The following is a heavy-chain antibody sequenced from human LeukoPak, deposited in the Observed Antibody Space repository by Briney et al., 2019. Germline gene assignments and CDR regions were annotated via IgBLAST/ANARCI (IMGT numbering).Heavy chain of an antibody. CDR2: IIPIFGTA. CDR3: ARGRGYCSSTSCYAQTYYYYYMDV. D-gene: IGHD2-2*03. Sequence: ASVKVSCKASGGTFSSYAISWVRQAPGQGLEWMGGIIPIFGTANYAQKFQGRVTITADESTSTAYMELSSLRSEDTAVYYCARGRGYCSSTSCYAQTYYYYYMDVWGKGTTVTIS. V-gene: IGHV1-69*13. CDR1: GGTFSSYA. J-gene: IGHJ6*03.